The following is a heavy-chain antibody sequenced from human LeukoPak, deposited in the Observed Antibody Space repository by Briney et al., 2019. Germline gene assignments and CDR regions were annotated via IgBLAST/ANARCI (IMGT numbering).Heavy chain of an antibody. Sequence: SETLSLTCTVSGGSISSYYWSWIRQPPGKGLEWIGYIYYSGSTNYNPSLKSRVPISVDTSKNQFSLKLSSVTAADTAVYYCARTWYYYDSSGYYYYFDYWGQGTLVTVSS. V-gene: IGHV4-59*01. D-gene: IGHD3-22*01. J-gene: IGHJ4*02. CDR1: GGSISSYY. CDR2: IYYSGST. CDR3: ARTWYYYDSSGYYYYFDY.